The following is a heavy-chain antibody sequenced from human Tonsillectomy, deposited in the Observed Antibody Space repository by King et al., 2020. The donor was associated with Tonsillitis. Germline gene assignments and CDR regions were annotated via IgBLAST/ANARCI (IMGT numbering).Heavy chain of an antibody. CDR1: GGSFSGYY. D-gene: IGHD1-14*01. V-gene: IGHV4-34*01. CDR3: ARGGLRRHHSN. Sequence: VQLQQWGAGLLKPSETLSLTCAVSGGSFSGYYWSWIRQPPGKGLEWIGEINHSGSTNYNPSLKSRVTISVDTSKNQFSLKLSSVTAADTAVYYCARGGLRRHHSNWGQGTLVTVSS. CDR2: INHSGST. J-gene: IGHJ4*02.